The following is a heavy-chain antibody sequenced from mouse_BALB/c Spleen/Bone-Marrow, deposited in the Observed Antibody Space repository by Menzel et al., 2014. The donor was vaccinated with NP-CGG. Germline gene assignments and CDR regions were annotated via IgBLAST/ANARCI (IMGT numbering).Heavy chain of an antibody. J-gene: IGHJ4*01. CDR1: GYAFTSYW. V-gene: IGHV1-55*01. D-gene: IGHD1-2*01. CDR2: IYPGRGIT. Sequence: VQGVESGAELVKPGASVKMSCKASGYAFTSYWINWVKQRPGQGLEWIGDIYPGRGITNYNEKFKSKATLTLDTSSSTAYMQLSSLTSEDSAVYYCSRSFITTAYYAMDYWGQGTSVTVSS. CDR3: SRSFITTAYYAMDY.